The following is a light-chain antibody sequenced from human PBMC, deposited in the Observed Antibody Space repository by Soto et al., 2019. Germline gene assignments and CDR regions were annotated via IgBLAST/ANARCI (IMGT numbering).Light chain of an antibody. V-gene: IGKV1-39*01. CDR1: QSISTF. CDR2: VAS. J-gene: IGKJ3*01. CDR3: QQSYSTPFT. Sequence: DIQMTQSPSSLSASVGDRVTITCRASQSISTFLNWYQQKPGKVPKLLIYVASSLQSGVPSRFSGSGSGTDFTLTITSLQPEDFATYYCQQSYSTPFTFGPGTKVDIK.